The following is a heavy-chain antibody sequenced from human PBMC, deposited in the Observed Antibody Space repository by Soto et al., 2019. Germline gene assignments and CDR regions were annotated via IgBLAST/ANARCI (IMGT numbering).Heavy chain of an antibody. CDR2: MYYSGTT. CDR3: ARPVYSGNFFANAARFDP. D-gene: IGHD1-26*01. Sequence: QLRLQESGPGLVKPSDTLALTCSVSGGSIRSHGYYWAWIRQPPGKGLEWIGSMYYSGTTYYNPSVKSRVTLSIDSSKNQFSLKVKSVTAADTAVYYCARPVYSGNFFANAARFDPWGQGTLVTVSS. CDR1: GGSIRSHGYY. V-gene: IGHV4-39*01. J-gene: IGHJ5*02.